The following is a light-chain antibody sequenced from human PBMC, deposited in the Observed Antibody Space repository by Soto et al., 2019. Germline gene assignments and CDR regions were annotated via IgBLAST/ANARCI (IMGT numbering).Light chain of an antibody. Sequence: QSALTQPASVSGSPGQSITISCTGTSSDVGGYNYVSWYQQHPGKAPKLMIYEVSNRPSGVSNRFSGSKSGNTASLTISGLQAEDEADYYCSSYKSSSLYVFGTGTKVTV. CDR1: SSDVGGYNY. J-gene: IGLJ1*01. CDR3: SSYKSSSLYV. V-gene: IGLV2-14*01. CDR2: EVS.